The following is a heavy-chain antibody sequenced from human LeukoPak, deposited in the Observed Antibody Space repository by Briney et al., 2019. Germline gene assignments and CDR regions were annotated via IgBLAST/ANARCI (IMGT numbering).Heavy chain of an antibody. Sequence: GGSLRLSCAASGFTVNNYNMNWVRQAPGKGPEWVSSITTSGRTTYYADSVRGRFTISKDSAENSLYLQMNSLGDEDTAVYYCARDPTLSYWGQGTWVTVSS. CDR3: ARDPTLSY. J-gene: IGHJ4*02. CDR1: GFTVNNYN. V-gene: IGHV3-48*02. CDR2: ITTSGRTT.